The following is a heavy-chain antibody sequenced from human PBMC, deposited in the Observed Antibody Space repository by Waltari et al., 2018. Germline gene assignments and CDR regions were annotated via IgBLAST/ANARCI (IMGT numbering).Heavy chain of an antibody. Sequence: QVQLQESGPGLVKPSQTLSLTCTVSGGSISSGSYYWSWIRQPAGKGLEWIGRIYTSGSTNYNPSLKSRVTISVDTSKNQFSLKLSSVTAADTAVYYCALYGDYLQGYFDYWGQGTLVTVSS. J-gene: IGHJ4*02. V-gene: IGHV4-61*02. CDR3: ALYGDYLQGYFDY. CDR2: IYTSGST. CDR1: GGSISSGSYY. D-gene: IGHD4-17*01.